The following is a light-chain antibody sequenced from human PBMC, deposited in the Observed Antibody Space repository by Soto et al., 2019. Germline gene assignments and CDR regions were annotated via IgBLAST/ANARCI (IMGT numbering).Light chain of an antibody. Sequence: QSPLTQPASVSGSPGQSITISCTGTISDFVVYNYVSWYQQHPGKAPKLLLYGVSNRPSGVSNRFSGSKSGNTASLTISGLQAEDEADYFCSSHTLTSSALQVFGSGTKLTVL. V-gene: IGLV2-14*01. CDR1: ISDFVVYNY. CDR2: GVS. J-gene: IGLJ1*01. CDR3: SSHTLTSSALQV.